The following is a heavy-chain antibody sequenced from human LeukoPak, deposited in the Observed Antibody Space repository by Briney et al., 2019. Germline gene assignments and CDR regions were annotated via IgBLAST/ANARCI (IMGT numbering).Heavy chain of an antibody. D-gene: IGHD2-2*01. V-gene: IGHV1-24*01. Sequence: ASVKVSCKASGYTFTNYAFSWVRQAPGQGLEWMGGFDPEDGETIYAQKFQGRVTMTEDTSTDTAYMELNSLRSDDTAVYYCATDPGEIVPAAKGPRGDYCYGMDVWGQGTTVTISS. CDR3: ATDPGEIVPAAKGPRGDYCYGMDV. J-gene: IGHJ6*02. CDR1: GYTFTNYA. CDR2: FDPEDGET.